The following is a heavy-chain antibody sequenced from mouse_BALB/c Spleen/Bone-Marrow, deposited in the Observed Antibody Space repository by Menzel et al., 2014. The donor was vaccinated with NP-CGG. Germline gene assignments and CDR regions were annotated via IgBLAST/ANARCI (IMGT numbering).Heavy chain of an antibody. CDR2: ILPGNGNT. Sequence: QVQLKESGAELMKPGASVKISCTATGFTFSSYWIEWVKQRPGHGLEWIGEILPGNGNTNSNEKFKGKATFTADTSSNTAYMQLSSLTSEDSAVYFWARVPHSLLRPDSFDYWGQGTTLTVSS. D-gene: IGHD1-2*01. CDR1: GFTFSSYW. J-gene: IGHJ2*01. V-gene: IGHV1-9*01. CDR3: ARVPHSLLRPDSFDY.